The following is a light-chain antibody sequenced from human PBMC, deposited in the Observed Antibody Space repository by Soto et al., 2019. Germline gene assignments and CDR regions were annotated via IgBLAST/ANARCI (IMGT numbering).Light chain of an antibody. CDR2: AAS. V-gene: IGKV3-15*01. J-gene: IGKJ3*01. Sequence: EIVMTQSPVILSVSPGERATLSCRASQIISNNLAWFQQKPGQAPRLLIYAASTRAAGTPARFSGSGSGTEFTLTIGSLQSEDYAVYYCQQYNNWPRTFGPGTKVDIK. CDR3: QQYNNWPRT. CDR1: QIISNN.